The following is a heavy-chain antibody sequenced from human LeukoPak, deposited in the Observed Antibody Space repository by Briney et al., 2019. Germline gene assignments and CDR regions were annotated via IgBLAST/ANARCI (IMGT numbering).Heavy chain of an antibody. CDR1: AFTFSSYG. J-gene: IGHJ4*02. V-gene: IGHV3-30*02. CDR3: VKDRPIDGDFAFDN. Sequence: PGGSLRLSCAASAFTFSSYGMYWVRQAPGKGLEWVAFIRSDGSVKYYADSVKGRFTISRDNSKNTLSLLMNSLRTEDTAVYYCVKDRPIDGDFAFDNWGQGTLVTVSS. D-gene: IGHD4-17*01. CDR2: IRSDGSVK.